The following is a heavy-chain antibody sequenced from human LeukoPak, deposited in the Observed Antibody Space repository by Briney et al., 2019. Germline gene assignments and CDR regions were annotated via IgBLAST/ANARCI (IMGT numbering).Heavy chain of an antibody. CDR2: IYPGDSDT. J-gene: IGHJ5*02. V-gene: IGHV5-51*01. CDR3: ARHSNYYDSSGYNNWFDP. Sequence: GESLKISCKGSGYSFTSYWIGWVRQMPGKGLEWMGIIYPGDSDTRYSPSFQGQATISADKSISTAYLQWSSLKASDTAMYYCARHSNYYDSSGYNNWFDPWGQGTLVTVSS. CDR1: GYSFTSYW. D-gene: IGHD3-22*01.